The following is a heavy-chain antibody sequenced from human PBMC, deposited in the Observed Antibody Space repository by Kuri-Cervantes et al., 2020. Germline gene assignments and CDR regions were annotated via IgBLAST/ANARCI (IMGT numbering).Heavy chain of an antibody. Sequence: GESLKISCAASGLTFSNYWMSWVRQAPGKGLEWVSNIKQDGTEKYYVDSVRGRFTVSRDNAKNSLYLQMNSLRAEDTAVYYCAMALGAPLGCWGQGTRVTVSS. CDR2: IKQDGTEK. CDR1: GLTFSNYW. D-gene: IGHD4/OR15-4a*01. J-gene: IGHJ4*02. V-gene: IGHV3-7*01. CDR3: AMALGAPLGC.